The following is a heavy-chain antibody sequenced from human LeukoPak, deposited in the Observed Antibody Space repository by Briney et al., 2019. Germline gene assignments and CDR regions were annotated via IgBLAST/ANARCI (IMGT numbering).Heavy chain of an antibody. CDR3: ARHFSDSSGYYYYFDL. D-gene: IGHD3-22*01. CDR2: INHSGST. Sequence: PSETLSLTCAVYGGSFSGYYWSWIRQPPGKGLEWIGAINHSGSTNYNPSLKSRVTISVDTSKNQFSLKLSSVTAADTAVYYCARHFSDSSGYYYYFDLWGQGALVTVSS. J-gene: IGHJ4*02. V-gene: IGHV4-34*01. CDR1: GGSFSGYY.